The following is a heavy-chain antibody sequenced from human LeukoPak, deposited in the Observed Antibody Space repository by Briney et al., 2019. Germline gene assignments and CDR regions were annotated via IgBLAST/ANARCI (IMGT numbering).Heavy chain of an antibody. V-gene: IGHV4-59*08. J-gene: IGHJ3*02. D-gene: IGHD3-22*01. CDR3: ARHFTYHYDSSGYPRDGFDI. Sequence: NPSETLSLTCTVSGGSISGYYWSWIRQSPGKGLVWIGYMHYSGNTNYNPSLKSRVIMSVDMSRNHFSLRLSSVTAADTALYFCARHFTYHYDSSGYPRDGFDIWGQGTMVTVFS. CDR1: GGSISGYY. CDR2: MHYSGNT.